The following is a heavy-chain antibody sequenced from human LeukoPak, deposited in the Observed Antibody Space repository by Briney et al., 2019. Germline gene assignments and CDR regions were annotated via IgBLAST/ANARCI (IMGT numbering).Heavy chain of an antibody. J-gene: IGHJ4*02. V-gene: IGHV3-7*01. CDR2: VKQDGSER. CDR3: ARDWGAYYHFFDY. D-gene: IGHD3-22*01. Sequence: PGGSLRLSCEASGFSMRVYWMSWVRQAPGKELEWVGNVKQDGSERNYVDSVKGRFTISRDSAKKSLYLQMNSLRAEDTAVYYCARDWGAYYHFFDYWGQGTLVTVSS. CDR1: GFSMRVYW.